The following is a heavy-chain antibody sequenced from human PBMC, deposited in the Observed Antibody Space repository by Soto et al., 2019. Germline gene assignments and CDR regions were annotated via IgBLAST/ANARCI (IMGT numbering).Heavy chain of an antibody. Sequence: GGSLRLSCAGSGFIFDDYTIHWVRQAPGKGLEWVALIKWDGTQTEYGDSVKGRFTISRDNSRNSLSLEMKSLRSEDTALYYCVRELNIAVVGALGYWGQGTRVTVSS. V-gene: IGHV3-43*01. D-gene: IGHD6-19*01. J-gene: IGHJ4*02. CDR2: IKWDGTQT. CDR3: VRELNIAVVGALGY. CDR1: GFIFDDYT.